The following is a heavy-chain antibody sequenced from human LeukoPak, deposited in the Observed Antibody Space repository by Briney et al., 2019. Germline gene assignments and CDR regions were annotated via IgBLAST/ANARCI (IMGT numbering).Heavy chain of an antibody. CDR1: GYSFTSYW. J-gene: IGHJ4*02. CDR3: ARGWDWSGGSYYFDY. D-gene: IGHD2-15*01. V-gene: IGHV5-51*01. Sequence: GESLKISCKGSGYSFTSYWIGWVRQMPGKGLEWMGAIYSGDSDTRYSPSFQGQVSISVDKSISTAYLQWSSLKASDTAMYYCARGWDWSGGSYYFDYWGQGTLVTVPS. CDR2: IYSGDSDT.